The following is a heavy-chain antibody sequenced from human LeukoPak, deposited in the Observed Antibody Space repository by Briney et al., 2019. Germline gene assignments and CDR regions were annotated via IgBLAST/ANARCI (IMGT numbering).Heavy chain of an antibody. CDR1: GGSISGYY. D-gene: IGHD3-10*01. Sequence: SETLSLTCTVSGGSISGYYWSWVRQPAGKGLEWIGRIYTSGSTNYNPSLKSRVTMSVDTSKNQFSLKLSSVTAADTAVYYCARVSLVRGAPDYYFDYWGQGTLVTVSS. V-gene: IGHV4-4*07. J-gene: IGHJ4*02. CDR3: ARVSLVRGAPDYYFDY. CDR2: IYTSGST.